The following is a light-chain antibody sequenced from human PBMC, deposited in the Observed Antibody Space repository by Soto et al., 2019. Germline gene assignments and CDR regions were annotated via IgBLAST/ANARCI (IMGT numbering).Light chain of an antibody. CDR2: SAS. J-gene: IGKJ4*01. CDR3: QQYGTSPLT. Sequence: EIVLTQSPGTLSLSPGERATLSCRASQTVSSNYLAWYQQKPGQAPRLLIYSASTRATGIPDRFSGSGSGTDFPLTISRREPEDFAVYYCQQYGTSPLTFGGGTKVDIK. CDR1: QTVSSNY. V-gene: IGKV3-20*01.